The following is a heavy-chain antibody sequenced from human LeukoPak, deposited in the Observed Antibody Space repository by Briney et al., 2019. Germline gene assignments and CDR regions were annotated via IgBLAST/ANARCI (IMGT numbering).Heavy chain of an antibody. D-gene: IGHD6-13*01. CDR3: ARALVGQQLAFDY. V-gene: IGHV1-3*01. J-gene: IGHJ4*02. CDR2: INAGNGNT. Sequence: GASVKVSCKASGYTFTSYAMHWVRQAPGQRLEWMGWINAGNGNTKYSQKLQGRVTITRDTSASTAYMELSSLRSEDTAVYYCARALVGQQLAFDYWGQGTLVTVSS. CDR1: GYTFTSYA.